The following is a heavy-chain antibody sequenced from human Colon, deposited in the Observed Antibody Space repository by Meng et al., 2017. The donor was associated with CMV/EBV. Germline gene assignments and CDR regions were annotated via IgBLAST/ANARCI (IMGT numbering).Heavy chain of an antibody. CDR2: IDHTGST. D-gene: IGHD3-10*01. CDR3: ARGGGTPIRGVLPFDF. J-gene: IGHJ4*02. Sequence: QVHLQQGGAGLLQPSETPSLTCALYGGSFSPYYWSRLRQSPGKRLKWIAEIDHTGSTNYNPSLTSRVTISIDTSNSHFSLNLASATAADTAVYYCARGGGTPIRGVLPFDFWGQGTLVTVSS. V-gene: IGHV4-34*01. CDR1: GGSFSPYY.